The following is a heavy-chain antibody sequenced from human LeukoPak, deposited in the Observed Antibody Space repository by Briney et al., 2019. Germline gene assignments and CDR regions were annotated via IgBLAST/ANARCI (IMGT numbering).Heavy chain of an antibody. CDR1: GGSISSGNW. Sequence: PSGTLSLTCAVSGGSISSGNWWSWVRQPPGKGLEWIEEIYHSGSTNYNPSPKSRVTISVDKSKNKFSLKLTSGSAADTAVYYCATIGNYYFDYWGQGTLVTVSS. CDR2: IYHSGST. V-gene: IGHV4-4*02. CDR3: ATIGNYYFDY. J-gene: IGHJ4*02. D-gene: IGHD1-1*01.